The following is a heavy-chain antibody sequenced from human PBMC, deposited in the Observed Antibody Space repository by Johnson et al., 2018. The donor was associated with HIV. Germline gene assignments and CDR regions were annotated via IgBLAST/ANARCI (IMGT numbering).Heavy chain of an antibody. CDR1: GFTFSSYW. Sequence: EVQLVESGGGLVQPGGSLRLSCAASGFTFSSYWMSWVRQAPGKGLEWVADIKQDGSDKCYVDAVKGRFNISRDNAKNSLYLQMNSLRVEDTAVSYCAKDRGSTRGGAFDIWGQGTMVPVSS. CDR3: AKDRGSTRGGAFDI. J-gene: IGHJ3*02. CDR2: IKQDGSDK. D-gene: IGHD2-2*01. V-gene: IGHV3-7*03.